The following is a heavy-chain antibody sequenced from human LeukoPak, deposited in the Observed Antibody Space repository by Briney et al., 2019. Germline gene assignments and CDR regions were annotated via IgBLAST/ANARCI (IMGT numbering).Heavy chain of an antibody. V-gene: IGHV7-4-1*02. J-gene: IGHJ6*03. CDR3: ARQAPYPFYYYYYYMDV. CDR1: GYTFTSYY. D-gene: IGHD3-16*01. Sequence: ASVKVSCKASGYTFTSYYMHWVRQAPGQGLEWMGWINTNTGNPTYAQGFTGRFVFSLDTSVSTAYLQISSLKAEDTAVYYCARQAPYPFYYYYYYMDVWGKGTTVTVSS. CDR2: INTNTGNP.